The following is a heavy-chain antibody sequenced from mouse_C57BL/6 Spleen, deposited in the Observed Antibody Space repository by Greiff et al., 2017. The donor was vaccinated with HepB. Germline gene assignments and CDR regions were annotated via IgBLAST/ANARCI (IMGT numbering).Heavy chain of an antibody. J-gene: IGHJ2*01. CDR2: IYPGSGST. D-gene: IGHD1-1*01. CDR1: GYTVTSYW. V-gene: IGHV1-55*01. Sequence: QVQLQQPGAELVKPGASVKMSCKASGYTVTSYWITWVKQRPGQGLEWIGDIYPGSGSTNYNEKFKSKATLTVDTSSSTAYMQLSSLTSEDSAVYYCARFYYGSRYFDYWGQGTTLTVSS. CDR3: ARFYYGSRYFDY.